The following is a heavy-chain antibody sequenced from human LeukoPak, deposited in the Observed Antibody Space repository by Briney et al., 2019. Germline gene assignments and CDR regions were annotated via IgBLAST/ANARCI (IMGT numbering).Heavy chain of an antibody. CDR2: IYYSGST. D-gene: IGHD3-16*02. CDR1: GGSISSSSYY. CDR3: ARDRYSPVRLNWFDP. J-gene: IGHJ5*02. V-gene: IGHV4-39*07. Sequence: PSETLSLTCTVSGGSISSSSYYWGWIRQPPGKGLEWIGSIYYSGSTYYNPSLKSRVTISVDTSKNQFSLKLSSVTAADTAVYYCARDRYSPVRLNWFDPWGQGTLVTVSS.